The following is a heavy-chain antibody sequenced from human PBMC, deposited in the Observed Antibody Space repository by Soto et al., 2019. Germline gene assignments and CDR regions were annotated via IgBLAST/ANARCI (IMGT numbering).Heavy chain of an antibody. CDR2: INESGST. J-gene: IGHJ4*02. CDR1: GGSFSGYY. Sequence: SETLSLTCAVYGGSFSGYYWSWIRQPPGKGLEWIGEINESGSTYYNPSLKSRVTISVDTSKNQLSLKLSSVTAADTAVYYCARSLRRLRFLEWLPTVYFDYWGQGTLVTVSS. CDR3: ARSLRRLRFLEWLPTVYFDY. D-gene: IGHD3-3*01. V-gene: IGHV4-34*01.